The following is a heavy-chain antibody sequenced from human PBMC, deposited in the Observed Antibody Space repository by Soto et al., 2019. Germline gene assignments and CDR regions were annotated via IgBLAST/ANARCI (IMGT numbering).Heavy chain of an antibody. CDR2: ISGSGGGI. V-gene: IGHV3-23*01. Sequence: EVQLLESGGGLVQPGGSLGLTCAASGFTFAGYVMSWVRQAPGKGLEWVSSISGSGGGIYYADSVKGRVTISRDNSKNTLHMQMNSLRADDTAVYYCAKDRRDCSSTPCYDFYGMDVGGQGTTVTVSS. D-gene: IGHD2-2*01. CDR3: AKDRRDCSSTPCYDFYGMDV. CDR1: GFTFAGYV. J-gene: IGHJ6*02.